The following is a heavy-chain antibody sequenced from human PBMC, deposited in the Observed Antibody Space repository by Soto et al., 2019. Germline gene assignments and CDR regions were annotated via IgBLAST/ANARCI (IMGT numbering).Heavy chain of an antibody. CDR1: GGSISSSSYY. V-gene: IGHV4-39*07. D-gene: IGHD7-27*01. Sequence: SETLSLTCTVSGGSISSSSYYWGWIRQPPGKGLEWIGSIYYSGSTYYNPSLKSRVTISVDTSKNQFSLKLSSVTAADTAVYYCARETGDFDYWGQGTLVTVSS. CDR2: IYYSGST. J-gene: IGHJ4*02. CDR3: ARETGDFDY.